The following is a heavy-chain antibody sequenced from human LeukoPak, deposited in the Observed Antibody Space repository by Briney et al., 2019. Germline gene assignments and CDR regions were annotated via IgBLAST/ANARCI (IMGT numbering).Heavy chain of an antibody. CDR1: GFTFSSYA. D-gene: IGHD2-2*01. Sequence: GGSLRLSCAASGFTFSSYAMNWVRQAPGKGLEWVSSISSSSSYIYYADSVKGRFTISRDNAKNSLYLQMNSLRAEDTAVYYCARAPGYCSSTSCYLSYYGMDVWGQGTTVTVSS. CDR3: ARAPGYCSSTSCYLSYYGMDV. CDR2: ISSSSSYI. V-gene: IGHV3-21*01. J-gene: IGHJ6*02.